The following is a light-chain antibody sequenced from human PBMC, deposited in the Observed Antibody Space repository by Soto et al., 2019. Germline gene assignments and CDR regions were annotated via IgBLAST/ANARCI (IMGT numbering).Light chain of an antibody. CDR3: AAWDDSLNGLWV. J-gene: IGLJ1*01. CDR1: SCNIGSNT. V-gene: IGLV1-44*01. CDR2: SNN. Sequence: QSVLTQPPSASGTPGQRVTISCSGSSCNIGSNTVNWYQQLPGTAPKLLIYSNNQRPSGVPDRFSGSKSGTSASLAISGLQSEDEADYYCAAWDDSLNGLWVFGTGTKLTVL.